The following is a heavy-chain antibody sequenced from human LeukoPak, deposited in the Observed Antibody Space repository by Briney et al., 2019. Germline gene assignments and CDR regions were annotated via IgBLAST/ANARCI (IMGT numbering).Heavy chain of an antibody. D-gene: IGHD7-27*01. CDR2: IFYSGST. J-gene: IGHJ4*02. Sequence: SETLSLTCTVSGGSIRSGNYYWHWIRQHPGKGLEWIGYIFYSGSTYYNSSLKSRITMSVDTSKNQFSLKLTAVTAADTAVYYCARETPGAGHFDYWGQGSLVTVSS. CDR3: ARETPGAGHFDY. V-gene: IGHV4-31*03. CDR1: GGSIRSGNYY.